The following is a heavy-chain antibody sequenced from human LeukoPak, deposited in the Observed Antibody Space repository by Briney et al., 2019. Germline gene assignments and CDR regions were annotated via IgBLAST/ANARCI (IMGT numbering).Heavy chain of an antibody. CDR1: GGSISSNSYY. Sequence: SETLSLTCTVSGGSISSNSYYWGWIRQPPGKGLEWVGTVYYTGSTYYNPSLKSRVTISVDTSKNQFSLKLNSVTAADTAVFYCARLGVTQDAFDIWGQGTMVTVSS. CDR3: ARLGVTQDAFDI. CDR2: VYYTGST. D-gene: IGHD3-10*01. V-gene: IGHV4-39*07. J-gene: IGHJ3*02.